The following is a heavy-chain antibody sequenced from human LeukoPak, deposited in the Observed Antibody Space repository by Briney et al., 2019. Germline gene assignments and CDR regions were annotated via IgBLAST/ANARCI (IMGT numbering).Heavy chain of an antibody. V-gene: IGHV3-15*01. J-gene: IGHJ4*02. CDR2: IKSKTDGGTT. CDR1: GFTFSSYA. CDR3: TTGTWIQLCLPDY. D-gene: IGHD5-18*01. Sequence: PGGSLRLSCAASGFTFSSYAMSWVRQAPGKGLEWVGHIKSKTDGGTTDFAAPVKGRFTISRDDSKNTLFLQMNSLKTEDTAVYYCTTGTWIQLCLPDYWGQGTLVTVSS.